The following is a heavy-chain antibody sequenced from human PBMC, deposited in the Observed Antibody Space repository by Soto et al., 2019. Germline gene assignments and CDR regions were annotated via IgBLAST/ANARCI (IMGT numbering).Heavy chain of an antibody. Sequence: ESGGGVVQPGRSLRLSCAASGFTFSSYAMHWVRQAPGKRLEWVAVISYDGSNKYYADSVKGRFTISRDNSKNTLYLQMNSLRAEDTAVYYCARAVYLKKSFDYWGQGTLVTVSS. J-gene: IGHJ4*02. D-gene: IGHD2-8*01. CDR2: ISYDGSNK. V-gene: IGHV3-30-3*01. CDR1: GFTFSSYA. CDR3: ARAVYLKKSFDY.